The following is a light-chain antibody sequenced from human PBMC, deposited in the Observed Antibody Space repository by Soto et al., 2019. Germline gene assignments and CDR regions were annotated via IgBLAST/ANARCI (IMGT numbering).Light chain of an antibody. V-gene: IGKV3-15*01. CDR2: GAS. CDR1: QSVGSK. Sequence: LVMTQSPATLSVSPGERATLSCRASQSVGSKLIWYQHKPGQAPRLLIYGASARATGIPARFSGSGSGADFTLTISSLQAEDVAVYYCQQYYITPYTFGQGTKLEMK. J-gene: IGKJ2*01. CDR3: QQYYITPYT.